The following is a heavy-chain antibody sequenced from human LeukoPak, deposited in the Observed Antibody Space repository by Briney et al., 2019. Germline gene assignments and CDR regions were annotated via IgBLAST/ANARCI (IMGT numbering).Heavy chain of an antibody. CDR2: MNPNSGNT. D-gene: IGHD6-13*01. V-gene: IGHV1-8*03. CDR3: ARVIAAAGKSDYYYYMDV. Sequence: ASVKVSCKASGYTFTSYDINWVRQATGQGLEWMGWMNPNSGNTGYAQKFQGRVTITRNTSISTAYMELRSLRSDDAAVYYCARVIAAAGKSDYYYYMDVWGKGTTVTVSS. J-gene: IGHJ6*03. CDR1: GYTFTSYD.